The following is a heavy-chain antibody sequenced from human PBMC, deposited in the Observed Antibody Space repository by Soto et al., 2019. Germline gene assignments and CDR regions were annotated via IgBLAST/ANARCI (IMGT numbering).Heavy chain of an antibody. D-gene: IGHD3-3*01. CDR1: GYSFTSYG. CDR2: ISAYNGNT. Sequence: GASVKVSCTASGYSFTSYGIAWVLQGPGQRPQWMGWISAYNGNTNYAQKLQGRVTMTTDTSTSTAYMELRSLGSDDTAVYYCARARGTSFGVVINVFYGMDVWGQGTTVTVSS. J-gene: IGHJ6*02. CDR3: ARARGTSFGVVINVFYGMDV. V-gene: IGHV1-18*01.